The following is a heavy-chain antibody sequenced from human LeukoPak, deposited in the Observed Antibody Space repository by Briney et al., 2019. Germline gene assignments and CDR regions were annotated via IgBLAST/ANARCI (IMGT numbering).Heavy chain of an antibody. CDR3: ARSCSSTSCFPAPPYYYGMDV. CDR2: INHSGST. V-gene: IGHV4-34*01. J-gene: IGHJ6*02. D-gene: IGHD2-2*01. CDR1: GGSFSGYY. Sequence: PSETLSLTCAVYGGSFSGYYWSWIRQPPGKGLEWIGEINHSGSTNYNPSLKSRVTISVDTSKNQFSLKLSSVTAADTAVYYCARSCSSTSCFPAPPYYYGMDVWGQGTTVTVSS.